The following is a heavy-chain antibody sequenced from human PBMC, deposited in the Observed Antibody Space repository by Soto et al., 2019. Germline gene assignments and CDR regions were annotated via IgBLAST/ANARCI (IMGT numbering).Heavy chain of an antibody. Sequence: QVQLVESGGGVVQPGRSLRLSCAASGFTFSSYGMHWVRQAPGKGLEWVAVISYDGSNKYYADSVKGRFTISRDNSKNTLYLQMNSLRAEDTAVYYCAKWPEWHYDILTGYYTDYGMDVWGQGTTVTVSS. CDR1: GFTFSSYG. CDR3: AKWPEWHYDILTGYYTDYGMDV. CDR2: ISYDGSNK. J-gene: IGHJ6*02. D-gene: IGHD3-9*01. V-gene: IGHV3-30*18.